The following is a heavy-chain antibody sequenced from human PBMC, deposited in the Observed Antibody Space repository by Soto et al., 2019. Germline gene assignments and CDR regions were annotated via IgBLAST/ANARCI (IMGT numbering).Heavy chain of an antibody. Sequence: QLQLQESGSGLVKPSQTLSLTCAVSGGSISSGGYSWSWIRQPPGKGLEWIGYIYHSGSTYYNPSLKSRVTISLDRSKNQFSLKLSSVTAADTAVYYCAIAGCLGAVAADYWGQATLATVSS. CDR1: GGSISSGGYS. J-gene: IGHJ4*02. CDR2: IYHSGST. V-gene: IGHV4-30-2*01. D-gene: IGHD6-19*01. CDR3: AIAGCLGAVAADY.